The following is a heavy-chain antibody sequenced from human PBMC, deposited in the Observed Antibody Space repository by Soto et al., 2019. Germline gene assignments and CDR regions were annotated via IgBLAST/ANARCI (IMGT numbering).Heavy chain of an antibody. CDR3: ARSSGYCSGGSCYPRYYYYYTDV. D-gene: IGHD2-15*01. V-gene: IGHV4-39*01. Sequence: PSETLSLTCTVSGGSISSSSYYWGWIRQPPGKGLEWIGSIYYSGSTYYNPSLKSRVTISVDTSKNQFSLKLSSVTAADTAVYYCARSSGYCSGGSCYPRYYYYYTDVWGKGTTVTVSS. J-gene: IGHJ6*03. CDR1: GGSISSSSYY. CDR2: IYYSGST.